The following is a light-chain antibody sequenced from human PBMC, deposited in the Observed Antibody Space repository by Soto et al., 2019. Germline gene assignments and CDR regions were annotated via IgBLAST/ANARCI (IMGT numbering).Light chain of an antibody. J-gene: IGLJ3*02. V-gene: IGLV4-69*02. Sequence: QPVLTQSPSASASLGASVKLTCTLSSGHNSYAIAWHQQQPEKGPRYVMKINNDGSHIKGDGIPDRFSGSSSGAERYLTIPSLQSEDEADYYCQTWGTGPWVFGGGTKLTVL. CDR3: QTWGTGPWV. CDR2: INNDGSH. CDR1: SGHNSYA.